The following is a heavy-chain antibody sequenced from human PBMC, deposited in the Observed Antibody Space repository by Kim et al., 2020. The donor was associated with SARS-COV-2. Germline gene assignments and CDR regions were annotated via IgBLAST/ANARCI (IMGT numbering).Heavy chain of an antibody. CDR2: ISNDGSRT. D-gene: IGHD2-21*02. V-gene: IGHV3-74*01. CDR1: GFTFSNSW. CDR3: ARIPTAGYLTF. J-gene: IGHJ4*02. Sequence: GGSLRLSCAASGFTFSNSWMHWVRQAPGRGLAWVSLISNDGSRTHYADSVKGRFTISRDNAKNTLYLQMNSLRAEDTAVYYCARIPTAGYLTFWGQGTLVTVSS.